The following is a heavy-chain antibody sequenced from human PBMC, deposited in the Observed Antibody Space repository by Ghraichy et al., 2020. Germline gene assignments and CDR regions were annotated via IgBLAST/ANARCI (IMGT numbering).Heavy chain of an antibody. CDR1: GFTFSSYS. V-gene: IGHV3-21*01. D-gene: IGHD5-12*01. CDR2: ISSESISI. J-gene: IGHJ4*02. CDR3: ARFETGRYTGYEEN. Sequence: GGSLRLSCAGSGFTFSSYSLNWVRQAPGKGLEWVSSISSESISIFYADSVKGRFTISRDNAQNSLSLQMNSLRVEDTAVYYCARFETGRYTGYEENWGQGTLVTVSS.